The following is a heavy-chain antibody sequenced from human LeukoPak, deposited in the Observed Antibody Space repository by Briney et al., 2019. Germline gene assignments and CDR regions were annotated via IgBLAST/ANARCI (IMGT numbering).Heavy chain of an antibody. Sequence: SETLSLTCTVSGGSISGYYWSWIRQPPGKGLEWIGYIYYSGSTNYNPSLKSRVTISVDTSKNQFSLKLSSVTAADTAVYYCARVSNCSGGSCYRSYYYYYMDVWGKGTTVTVSS. CDR2: IYYSGST. V-gene: IGHV4-59*01. CDR3: ARVSNCSGGSCYRSYYYYYMDV. J-gene: IGHJ6*03. D-gene: IGHD2-15*01. CDR1: GGSISGYY.